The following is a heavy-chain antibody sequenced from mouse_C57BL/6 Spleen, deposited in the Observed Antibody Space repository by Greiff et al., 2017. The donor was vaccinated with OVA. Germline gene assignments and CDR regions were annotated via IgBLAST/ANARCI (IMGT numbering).Heavy chain of an antibody. D-gene: IGHD2-12*01. Sequence: QVQLQQPGAELVRPGSSVKLSCKASGYTFTSYWMHWVQQRPIQGLEWIGNIDPPDSETHYNQKFKDKATLTVDKSSSTAYMQLSSLTSEDSAVYYCAREHYSKGYYFDYWGQGTTLTVSS. CDR2: IDPPDSET. CDR3: AREHYSKGYYFDY. V-gene: IGHV1-52*01. J-gene: IGHJ2*01. CDR1: GYTFTSYW.